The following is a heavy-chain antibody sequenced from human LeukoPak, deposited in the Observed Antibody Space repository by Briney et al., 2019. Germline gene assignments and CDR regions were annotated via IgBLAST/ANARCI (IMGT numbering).Heavy chain of an antibody. CDR3: GRDPNGDYVGAFDFQR. CDR1: GFTFTNYA. V-gene: IGHV3-23*01. Sequence: GGSLRLSCAASGFTFTNYAMTWVRQAPGKGLEWVSSIKASGDGTYYADPVKGRFTISRDNYRNSLFLQMYSLRAEDTAVYYCGRDPNGDYVGAFDFQRWGQGTLVTVSS. J-gene: IGHJ1*01. D-gene: IGHD4-17*01. CDR2: IKASGDGT.